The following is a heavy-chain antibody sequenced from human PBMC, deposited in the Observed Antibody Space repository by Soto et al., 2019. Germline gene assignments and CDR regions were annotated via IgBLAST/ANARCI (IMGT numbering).Heavy chain of an antibody. Sequence: LSLTCTVSGGSVTSDEDYWTWIRQSPGKGLEWIGYISNSGSTGYNPSLKTRLSMSVDRSKNQFTLRLTYVTAADTAVYFCATESGSTYGYFDHWGQGTQVTVSS. CDR1: GGSVTSDEDY. J-gene: IGHJ4*02. CDR3: ATESGSTYGYFDH. V-gene: IGHV4-30-4*08. D-gene: IGHD5-18*01. CDR2: ISNSGST.